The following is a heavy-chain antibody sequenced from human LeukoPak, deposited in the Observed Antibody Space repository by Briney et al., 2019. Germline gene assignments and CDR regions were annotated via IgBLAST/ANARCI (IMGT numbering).Heavy chain of an antibody. CDR1: GYTFTGYY. J-gene: IGHJ4*02. CDR2: INPNSGGT. Sequence: ASVKVSCKASGYTFTGYYMHWVRQAPGQGLEWMGWINPNSGGTNYAQKFQGRVTITADKSTSTAYMELSSLRSEDTAVYYCARAATVTTPFDYWGQGTLVTVSS. V-gene: IGHV1-2*02. CDR3: ARAATVTTPFDY. D-gene: IGHD4-17*01.